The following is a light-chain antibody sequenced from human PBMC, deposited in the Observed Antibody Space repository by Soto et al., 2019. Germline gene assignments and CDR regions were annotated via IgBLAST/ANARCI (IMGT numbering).Light chain of an antibody. Sequence: DIQMTQSPCTLSASVGDRVTITCRASQSISSWLAWYQQKPGKAPKLLIYKTSNLESGVPSRFRGSGSGTEFSLTISSLQPDDFETYYCQQYKSFSLTFGGGTKVDIK. J-gene: IGKJ4*01. CDR1: QSISSW. CDR3: QQYKSFSLT. CDR2: KTS. V-gene: IGKV1-5*03.